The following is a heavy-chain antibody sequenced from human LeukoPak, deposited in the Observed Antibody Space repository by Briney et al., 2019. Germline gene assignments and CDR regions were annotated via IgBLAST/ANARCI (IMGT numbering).Heavy chain of an antibody. V-gene: IGHV3-21*01. CDR1: GFTFKIYN. Sequence: SRGSLRLSCAASGFTFKIYNMNWVRQAPGKGLEWVSSISSRSSHINYADSVKGRFTISRDDAKNSLYLQMNSLRAEDTAVYYCAKGYGILTSYSPPHDWGQGTLVTVSS. J-gene: IGHJ4*02. CDR3: AKGYGILTSYSPPHD. CDR2: ISSRSSHI. D-gene: IGHD3-9*01.